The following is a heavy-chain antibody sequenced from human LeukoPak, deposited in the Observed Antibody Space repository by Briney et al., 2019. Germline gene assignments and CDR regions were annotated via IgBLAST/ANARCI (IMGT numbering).Heavy chain of an antibody. CDR2: IYTSGST. CDR3: AGHGRVLRFLERRNRNWFDP. V-gene: IGHV4-4*09. Sequence: SETLSLTCTVSGGSISSYYWSWIRQPPGKGLEWIGYIYTSGSTNYNPSLKSRVTISVDTSKNQFSLKLSSVTAADTAVYYCAGHGRVLRFLERRNRNWFDPWGQGTLVTVSS. J-gene: IGHJ5*02. CDR1: GGSISSYY. D-gene: IGHD3-3*01.